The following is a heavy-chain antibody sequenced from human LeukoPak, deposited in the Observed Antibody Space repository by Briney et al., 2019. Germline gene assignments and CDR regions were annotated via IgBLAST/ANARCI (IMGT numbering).Heavy chain of an antibody. D-gene: IGHD6-13*01. CDR1: GFTFSSYW. CDR3: ARDFWFTSYSSSFFPHEFDY. V-gene: IGHV3-30*03. Sequence: LPGGSLRLSCAASGFTFSSYWMHWVRQAPGKGLEWVAVISYDGSNKYYADSVKGRFTISRDNSKNTLYLQMNSLRAEDTAVYYCARDFWFTSYSSSFFPHEFDYWGQGTLVTVSS. J-gene: IGHJ4*02. CDR2: ISYDGSNK.